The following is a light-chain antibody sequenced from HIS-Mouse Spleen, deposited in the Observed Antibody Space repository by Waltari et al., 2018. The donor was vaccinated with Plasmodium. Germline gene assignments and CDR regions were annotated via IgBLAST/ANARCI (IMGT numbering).Light chain of an antibody. V-gene: IGLV3-25*03. CDR1: ALPKQY. CDR2: KDS. CDR3: QSADSSGTYRV. J-gene: IGLJ2*01. Sequence: SYELTQPPSVSVSPGQTARITCSGDALPKQYAYWYQQKPGQAPVLVIYKDSERPSGIPGRFSGSSSGTTGTLTIRGVQAEDEADYYCQSADSSGTYRVFGGGTKLTVL.